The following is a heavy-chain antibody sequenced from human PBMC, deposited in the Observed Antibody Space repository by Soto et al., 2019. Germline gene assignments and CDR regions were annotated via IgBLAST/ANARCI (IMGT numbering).Heavy chain of an antibody. J-gene: IGHJ6*02. D-gene: IGHD3-3*01. CDR2: MNPKSGNT. CDR1: GYTLATYD. CDR3: ASSEWLLDLPYYYGMDV. V-gene: IGHV1-8*01. Sequence: ASVKVSCKASGYTLATYDINWVRQATGQGLEWMGWMNPKSGNTYSAQKFQGRVTMTRDTSISTAYMELSSLRSEDTAVYYCASSEWLLDLPYYYGMDVWGQGTTVTVSS.